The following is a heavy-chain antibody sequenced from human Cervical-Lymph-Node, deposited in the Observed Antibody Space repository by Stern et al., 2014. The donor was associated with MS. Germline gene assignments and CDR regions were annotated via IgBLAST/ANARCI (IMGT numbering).Heavy chain of an antibody. CDR2: IYWDDSK. Sequence: QVTLRESGPTLVKPTQTLTLTCTFSGFSLNTGGVGVGWICQPPGKALEWLALIYWDDSKQYSPSLETRLTLTKDTSKNQVVLTMTDVDTVDTATYFCAHRPRVGVVTDYFDYWGQGALVTVSS. CDR1: GFSLNTGGVG. D-gene: IGHD3-3*01. V-gene: IGHV2-5*02. CDR3: AHRPRVGVVTDYFDY. J-gene: IGHJ4*02.